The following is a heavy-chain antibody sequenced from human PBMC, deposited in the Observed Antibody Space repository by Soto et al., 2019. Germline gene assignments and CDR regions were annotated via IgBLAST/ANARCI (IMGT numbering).Heavy chain of an antibody. Sequence: SETLSLTCTVSGGSISSGGYYWSWSRQHAGKGLEWIGYIYYSGSTYYNPSLKSRVTISVDTSKNQFSLKLSSVTASDTAVYYCARESRDGYNYGRESYGMDVWGQGTTVTVSS. J-gene: IGHJ6*02. CDR2: IYYSGST. V-gene: IGHV4-31*03. CDR1: GGSISSGGYY. D-gene: IGHD5-12*01. CDR3: ARESRDGYNYGRESYGMDV.